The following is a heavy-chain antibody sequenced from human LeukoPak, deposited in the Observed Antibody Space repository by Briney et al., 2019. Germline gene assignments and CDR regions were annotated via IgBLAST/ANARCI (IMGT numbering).Heavy chain of an antibody. CDR2: IYYSGST. V-gene: IGHV4-59*01. CDR3: ARGRTGEIDY. CDR1: GGSISSYY. J-gene: IGHJ4*02. Sequence: PSETLSLTRTVSGGSISSYYWSWIRQPPGKGLEWIGYIYYSGSTNYNPSLKSRVTISVDTSKNQFSLKLSSVTAADTAVYYCARGRTGEIDYWGQGTLVTVSS. D-gene: IGHD7-27*01.